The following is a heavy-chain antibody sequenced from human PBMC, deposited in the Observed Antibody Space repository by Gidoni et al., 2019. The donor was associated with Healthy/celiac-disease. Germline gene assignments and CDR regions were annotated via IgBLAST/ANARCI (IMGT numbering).Heavy chain of an antibody. D-gene: IGHD6-6*01. Sequence: EVQLLESGGGLVQPGGSLRLSCAASGFTFSSYAMSWVRQAPGEGLEWVSAISGSGGSTYYADYVKGRFTISRDNSKNTLYLQMNSLRAEDTAVYYCAKAVAARPRDGSFDYWGQGTLVTVSS. CDR2: ISGSGGST. V-gene: IGHV3-23*01. J-gene: IGHJ4*02. CDR1: GFTFSSYA. CDR3: AKAVAARPRDGSFDY.